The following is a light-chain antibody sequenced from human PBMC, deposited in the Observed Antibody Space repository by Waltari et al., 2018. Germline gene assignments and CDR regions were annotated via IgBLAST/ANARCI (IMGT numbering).Light chain of an antibody. J-gene: IGKJ3*01. CDR3: QQYYGRPFT. CDR2: WAS. CDR1: QSVLYSSNNKNY. V-gene: IGKV4-1*01. Sequence: DIVMTQSPDSLAVSLGERATINCKSSQSVLYSSNNKNYLAWYQQKPGQPPKLLIYWASSRESGVPDRFSGSGSGTDFTLTISSLQAEDVAVYYCQQYYGRPFTFGPGTKVDIK.